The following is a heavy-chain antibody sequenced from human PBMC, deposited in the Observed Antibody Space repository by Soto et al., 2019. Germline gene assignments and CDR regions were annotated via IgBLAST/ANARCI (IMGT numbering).Heavy chain of an antibody. CDR2: ISGSGGST. CDR1: GFTFSSYA. CDR3: ARIRGYSGYGDY. J-gene: IGHJ4*02. D-gene: IGHD5-12*01. Sequence: EVQLLESGGGLVQPGGSLRLSCAASGFTFSSYAMSWVRQAPGKGLEWVSAISGSGGSTYYADSVKGRFTISRDNSKNALYLQMNSLRAEDTAGYYCARIRGYSGYGDYWGQGTLVTVSS. V-gene: IGHV3-23*01.